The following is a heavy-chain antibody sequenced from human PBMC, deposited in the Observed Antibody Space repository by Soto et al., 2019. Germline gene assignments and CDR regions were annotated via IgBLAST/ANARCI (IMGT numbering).Heavy chain of an antibody. Sequence: VQLIESGGGLVKPGGSLRLSCVASGFTFTPYTMNWVRQAPGKGLEWVSSITLTNSIYYEDSVKGRFTISRDNANNTLYLQMNSLRAEDTAVYYCARDPYQEGSTHFDYWGQGTLVTVSS. CDR3: ARDPYQEGSTHFDY. J-gene: IGHJ4*02. V-gene: IGHV3-21*02. CDR1: GFTFTPYT. D-gene: IGHD3-16*01. CDR2: ITLTNSI.